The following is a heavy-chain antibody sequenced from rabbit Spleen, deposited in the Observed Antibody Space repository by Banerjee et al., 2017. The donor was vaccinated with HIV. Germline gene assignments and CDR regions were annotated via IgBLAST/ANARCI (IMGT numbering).Heavy chain of an antibody. J-gene: IGHJ4*01. CDR3: ATYVDYDGDVNL. Sequence: SLAESGGGLVPPEGSLTLTCTASGFTFSSSYSMCWVRQAPGKGLEWIACIHGRSGASTAYADWAKGRFTIAKTSSTTVTLKMTSLTAADTATYFCATYVDYDGDVNLGGQGTLVTVS. CDR1: GFTFSSSYS. V-gene: IGHV1S40*01. CDR2: IHGRSGAST. D-gene: IGHD2-1*01.